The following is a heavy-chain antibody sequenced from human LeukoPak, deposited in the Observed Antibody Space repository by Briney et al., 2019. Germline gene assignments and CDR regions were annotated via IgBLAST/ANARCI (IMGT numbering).Heavy chain of an antibody. V-gene: IGHV1-46*01. CDR1: GYTFTGYY. CDR3: ARGYCGGDCYRNWFDP. CDR2: INPSGGST. D-gene: IGHD2-21*02. Sequence: GASVKVSCKASGYTFTGYYMHWVRQAPGQGLEWMGIINPSGGSTSYAQKFQGRVTMTRDMSTSTVYMELSSLRSEDTAVYYCARGYCGGDCYRNWFDPWGQGTLVTVSS. J-gene: IGHJ5*02.